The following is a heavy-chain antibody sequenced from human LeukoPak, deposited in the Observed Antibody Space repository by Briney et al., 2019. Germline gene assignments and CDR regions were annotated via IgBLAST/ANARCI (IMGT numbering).Heavy chain of an antibody. V-gene: IGHV4-34*01. CDR2: INHSGST. CDR1: GGSFSGYY. CDR3: AKGAVLLWFGELWSSYMDV. D-gene: IGHD3-10*01. Sequence: SETLSLTCAVYGGSFSGYYWSWIRQPPGKGLEWIGEINHSGSTNYNPSLKSRVTISVDTSKNQFSLKLSSVTAADTAVYYCAKGAVLLWFGELWSSYMDVWGKGTTVTVSS. J-gene: IGHJ6*03.